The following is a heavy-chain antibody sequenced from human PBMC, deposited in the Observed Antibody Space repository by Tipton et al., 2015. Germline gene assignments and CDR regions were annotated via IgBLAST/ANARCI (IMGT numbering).Heavy chain of an antibody. Sequence: QSGAEVKKPGASVKVSCKASGYTFSSYGISWVRQAPGQGLEWMGWISAYSGNTNYAEKFQGGVTMTRNNSINTAYMELNSLRSEDTAVYFCARGVLNAKYEINWFGPWGQGTLVTVSS. CDR2: ISAYSGNT. J-gene: IGHJ5*02. D-gene: IGHD4/OR15-4a*01. CDR3: ARGVLNAKYEINWFGP. V-gene: IGHV1-18*01. CDR1: GYTFSSYG.